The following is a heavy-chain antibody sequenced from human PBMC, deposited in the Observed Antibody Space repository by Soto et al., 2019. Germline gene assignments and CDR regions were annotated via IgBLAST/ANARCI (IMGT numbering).Heavy chain of an antibody. D-gene: IGHD1-26*01. Sequence: PGVSLRLSCAASGFTFSNAWMSWVRQAPGKGLEWVGRIKSKTDGGTTDYAAPVKGRFTISRDDSKNTLYLQMNSLKTEDTAVYYCTTPVLWERASSDFDYWGQGTLVTVSS. CDR3: TTPVLWERASSDFDY. CDR2: IKSKTDGGTT. CDR1: GFTFSNAW. V-gene: IGHV3-15*01. J-gene: IGHJ4*02.